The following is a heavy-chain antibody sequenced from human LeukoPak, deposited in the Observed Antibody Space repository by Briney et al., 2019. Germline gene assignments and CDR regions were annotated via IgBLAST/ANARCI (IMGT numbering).Heavy chain of an antibody. CDR1: GFTFDDYA. CDR3: AKDRYYYDSSGYNDY. J-gene: IGHJ4*02. CDR2: ISWNSGSI. V-gene: IGHV3-9*01. D-gene: IGHD3-22*01. Sequence: SGGSQRLSCAASGFTFDDYAMHWVRQAPGKGLEWVSGISWNSGSIGYADSVKGRFTISRDNAKNSLYLQMNSLRGEDTALYYCAKDRYYYDSSGYNDYWGQGTLVTVSS.